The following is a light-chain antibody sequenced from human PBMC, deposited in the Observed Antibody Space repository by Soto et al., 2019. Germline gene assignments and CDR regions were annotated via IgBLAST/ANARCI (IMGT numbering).Light chain of an antibody. J-gene: IGKJ4*01. CDR1: QSISSW. CDR2: AAS. V-gene: IGKV1-5*01. CDR3: QQLNSYTLT. Sequence: DIHMTQSPSTLSASVGYIFTITCRASQSISSWLAWYQQKPGKAPKLLIHAASTLQSGVSSRLSGSGYGTELTITISSMQTEDFETYYCQQLNSYTLTFGGGTKVDIK.